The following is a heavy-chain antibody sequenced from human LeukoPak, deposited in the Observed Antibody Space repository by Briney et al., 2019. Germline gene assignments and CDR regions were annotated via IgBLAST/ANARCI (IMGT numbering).Heavy chain of an antibody. Sequence: VGSLRLSCAASGFTFSNYAMSWVRQAPGKGLEWVSKISGSGGSTYYADSVKGRFTISRDNSRNTLYLQMNSLRAEDTAVCYCVKGGSDWGHYWGQGTRVTVSS. CDR2: ISGSGGST. J-gene: IGHJ4*02. D-gene: IGHD5-12*01. V-gene: IGHV3-23*01. CDR1: GFTFSNYA. CDR3: VKGGSDWGHY.